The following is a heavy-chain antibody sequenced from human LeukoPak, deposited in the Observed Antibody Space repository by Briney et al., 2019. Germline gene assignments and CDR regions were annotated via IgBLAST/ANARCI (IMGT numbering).Heavy chain of an antibody. D-gene: IGHD2-2*01. V-gene: IGHV3-11*01. CDR3: ARDSCSSTRCKKPHDAFDI. CDR1: GFIFSDYY. CDR2: ISGSANTI. J-gene: IGHJ3*02. Sequence: TGGSLRLSCTASGFIFSDYYMSWIRQAPGKGLEWVSYISGSANTIYYADSVKGRFTISRDNAENLLFLQMKSLRAEDTAIYFCARDSCSSTRCKKPHDAFDIWGQGTMVTVSS.